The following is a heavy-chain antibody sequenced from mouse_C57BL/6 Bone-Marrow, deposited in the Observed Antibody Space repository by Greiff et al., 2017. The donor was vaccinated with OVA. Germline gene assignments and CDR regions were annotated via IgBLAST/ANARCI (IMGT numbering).Heavy chain of an antibody. V-gene: IGHV1-80*01. CDR2: IYPGDGDT. D-gene: IGHD5-5*01. J-gene: IGHJ2*01. CDR3: ASEGDYPGCYFDY. Sequence: QVQLQQSGAELVKPGASVKISCKASGYAFSSYWMNWVKQRPGKGLEWIGQIYPGDGDTNYNGKFKGKATLTADKSSSTAYMQLSSLTSEDAAVYVCASEGDYPGCYFDYGGQGTALTVSS. CDR1: GYAFSSYW.